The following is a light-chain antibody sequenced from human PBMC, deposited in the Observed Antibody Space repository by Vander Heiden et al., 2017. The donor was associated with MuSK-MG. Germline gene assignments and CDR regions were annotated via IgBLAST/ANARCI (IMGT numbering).Light chain of an antibody. CDR2: LGS. V-gene: IGKV2-28*01. Sequence: DIVMTQSPLSLPVTPGEPASISCRSSQSLLYSNGYNYLDWYLQKPGQSPQLLIYLGSNRASGVPDRFSGSGSGKDFKLKISRVDADDVGVYYCMQALQTPFTVSPKNKVGHGTKVDIK. J-gene: IGKJ3*01. CDR3: MQALQTPFTVSPKNK. CDR1: QSLLYSNGYNY.